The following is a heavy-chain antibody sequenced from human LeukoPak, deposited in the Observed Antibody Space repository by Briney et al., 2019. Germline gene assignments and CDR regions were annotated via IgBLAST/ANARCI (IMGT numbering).Heavy chain of an antibody. CDR3: VQSSSWLPSLDY. J-gene: IGHJ4*02. CDR2: INHSGST. D-gene: IGHD6-13*01. CDR1: GGSFSGYY. Sequence: SETLSLTCAVYGGSFSGYYWSWIRQPPGKGLEWIGEINHSGSTNYNPSLKSRDTISVDTSKNQFSPKLSSVTAADTAVYYCVQSSSWLPSLDYWGQGTLVTVSS. V-gene: IGHV4-34*01.